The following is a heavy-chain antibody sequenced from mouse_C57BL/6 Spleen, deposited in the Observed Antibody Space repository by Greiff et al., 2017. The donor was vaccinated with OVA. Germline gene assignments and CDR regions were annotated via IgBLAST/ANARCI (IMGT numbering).Heavy chain of an antibody. CDR3: AVWNYAMDY. J-gene: IGHJ4*01. V-gene: IGHV3-6*01. Sequence: VQLKESGPGLVKPSQSLSLTCSVTGYSITSGYYWNWIRQFPGNKLEWMGYISYDGSNNYNPSLKNRISITRDTSKNQFFLKLNSVTTEDTATYYCAVWNYAMDYWGQGTSVTVSS. CDR1: GYSITSGYY. D-gene: IGHD2-10*02. CDR2: ISYDGSN.